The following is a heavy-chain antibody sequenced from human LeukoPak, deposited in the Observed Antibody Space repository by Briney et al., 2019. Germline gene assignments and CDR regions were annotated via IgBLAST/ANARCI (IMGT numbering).Heavy chain of an antibody. V-gene: IGHV3-23*01. D-gene: IGHD6-13*01. CDR1: GFTFSSYA. CDR3: AKVRSRIAAAGTSVYYFDY. CDR2: ISGSGGST. J-gene: IGHJ4*02. Sequence: GGSLRLSCAASGFTFSSYAMRWVRQAPGKGLEWVSPISGSGGSTYYADSVKGRFTISRDNSKNTLYLQMNSLRAEDTAVYYCAKVRSRIAAAGTSVYYFDYWGQGTLVTVSS.